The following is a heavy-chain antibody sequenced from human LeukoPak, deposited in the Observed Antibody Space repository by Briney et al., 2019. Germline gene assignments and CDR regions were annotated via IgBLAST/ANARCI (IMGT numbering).Heavy chain of an antibody. CDR3: TRDQGWQQFDS. V-gene: IGHV3-7*01. D-gene: IGHD5-24*01. CDR1: GFTFSSYW. CDR2: IKQDGSEK. Sequence: GGSLRLSCAASGFTFSSYWMSWVRQAPGKGLEWVANIKQDGSEKYYVDSVKGRFTISRDNAKDSLYLQVNSLRDDDTAVYFCTRDQGWQQFDSWGQGTLVTVSS. J-gene: IGHJ4*02.